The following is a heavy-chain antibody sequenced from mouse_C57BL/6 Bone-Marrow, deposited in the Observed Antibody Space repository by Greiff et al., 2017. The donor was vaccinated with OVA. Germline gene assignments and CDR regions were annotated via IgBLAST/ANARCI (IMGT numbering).Heavy chain of an antibody. D-gene: IGHD1-1*02. CDR3: ARGGN. CDR2: IYPRSGNT. CDR1: GYTFTSYG. J-gene: IGHJ4*01. V-gene: IGHV1-81*01. Sequence: VKLMESGAELARPGASVKLSCKASGYTFTSYGISWVKQRTGQGLEWIGEIYPRSGNTYYTEKFKGKATLTADKSSSTAYMELRSLTSEDSAVYLCARGGNWGQGTSVTVSS.